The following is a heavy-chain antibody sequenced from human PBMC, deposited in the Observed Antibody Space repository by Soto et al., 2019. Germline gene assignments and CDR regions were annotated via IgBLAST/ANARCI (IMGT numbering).Heavy chain of an antibody. V-gene: IGHV3-23*01. CDR1: GFTFSSYA. Sequence: PGGSLRLSCAASGFTFSSYAMSWVRQAPGKGLEWVSAISGSGGSTYYADSVKGRFTISRDNSKNTLYLQMNSLRAEDTAVYYCAKDGNIVVVTAIPDYFDYWGQGTLVTVSS. J-gene: IGHJ4*02. CDR2: ISGSGGST. CDR3: AKDGNIVVVTAIPDYFDY. D-gene: IGHD2-21*02.